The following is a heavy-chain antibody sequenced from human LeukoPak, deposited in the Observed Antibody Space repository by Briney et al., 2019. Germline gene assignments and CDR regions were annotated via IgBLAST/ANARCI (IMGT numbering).Heavy chain of an antibody. CDR1: GFTFSNYG. V-gene: IGHV3-30*18. CDR3: AKDRYYEIRGWFDP. CDR2: ISNDGNTK. D-gene: IGHD3-9*01. J-gene: IGHJ5*02. Sequence: GRSLRLSCAASGFTFSNYGLHWVRQAPGKGLEWVALISNDGNTKYYADSLKGRFTISRDNSKNSLYLQMNSLRAEDTAVYYCAKDRYYEIRGWFDPWGQGTLVTVSS.